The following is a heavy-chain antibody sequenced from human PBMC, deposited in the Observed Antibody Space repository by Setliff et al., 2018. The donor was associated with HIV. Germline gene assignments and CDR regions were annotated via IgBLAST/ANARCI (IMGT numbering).Heavy chain of an antibody. D-gene: IGHD2-15*01. CDR3: ARSSLHCGGGSCYLTWFDP. CDR1: GGSFSGFY. J-gene: IGHJ5*02. CDR2: IKHGANT. Sequence: SETLSLTCAVYGGSFSGFYWTWIRQPPGKGLEWIGEIKHGANTNYSPSLKSRVTISVDTSKNQFSLKLNSVTAADTAVYYCARSSLHCGGGSCYLTWFDPWGQGTLVTVSS. V-gene: IGHV4-34*01.